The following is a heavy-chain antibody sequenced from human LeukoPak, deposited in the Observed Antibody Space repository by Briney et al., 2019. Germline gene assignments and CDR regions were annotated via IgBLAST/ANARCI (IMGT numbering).Heavy chain of an antibody. Sequence: PGGSLRLSCSASGFTFSSYGMNWVRQAPGKGLEWVAVISYDGSDTYYVDSVKGRITISRDNSKNTLYLQMNSLRAEDTAVYYCAKDFIVQSYYGSGSYMYYGMDVWGPGTTVTVSS. CDR2: ISYDGSDT. V-gene: IGHV3-30*18. CDR3: AKDFIVQSYYGSGSYMYYGMDV. J-gene: IGHJ6*02. CDR1: GFTFSSYG. D-gene: IGHD3-10*01.